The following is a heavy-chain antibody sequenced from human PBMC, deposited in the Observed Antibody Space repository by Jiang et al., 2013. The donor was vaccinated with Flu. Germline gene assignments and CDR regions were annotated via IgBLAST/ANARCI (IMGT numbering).Heavy chain of an antibody. D-gene: IGHD4-17*01. CDR1: GGSISSYY. CDR2: IYYSGST. V-gene: IGHV4-59*08. CDR3: ASMTTVTPYFDY. J-gene: IGHJ4*02. Sequence: GSGLVKPSETLSLTCTVSGGSISSYYWSWIRQPPGKGLEWIGYIYYSGSTNCNPSLKSRVTISVDTSKNQFSLKLSSVTAADTAVYYCASMTTVTPYFDYWGQGTLVTVSS.